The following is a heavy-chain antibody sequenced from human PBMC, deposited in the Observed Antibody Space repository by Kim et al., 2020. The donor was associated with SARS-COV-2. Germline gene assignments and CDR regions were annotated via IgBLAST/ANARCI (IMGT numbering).Heavy chain of an antibody. CDR3: AHLFWSGHYRLFDY. Sequence: SGPTLVNPTQTLTLTCTFSGFSLSTSGVGVGWIRQPPGKALEWLALIYWDDDKRXSPSLKSRLTITKDTSKNQVVLTMTNMDPVDTATYYCAHLFWSGHYRLFDYWXXGTLVXVSS. J-gene: IGHJ4*02. CDR1: GFSLSTSGVG. CDR2: IYWDDDK. V-gene: IGHV2-5*02. D-gene: IGHD3-3*01.